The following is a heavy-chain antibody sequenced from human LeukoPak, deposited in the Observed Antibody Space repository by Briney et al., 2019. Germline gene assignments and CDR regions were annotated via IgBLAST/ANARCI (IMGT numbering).Heavy chain of an antibody. V-gene: IGHV3-21*01. CDR2: IGVSATNT. CDR1: GFTFSAYT. CDR3: ARRYVGDSNDAFDI. D-gene: IGHD3-16*01. Sequence: PGGSLRLSCAASGFTFSAYTMNWVRQSPGKGLEWVSTIGVSATNTYYADSVKGRFTISRDNAKNSLYLQMNSLRAEDTAVYYCARRYVGDSNDAFDIWGQGTMVTVSS. J-gene: IGHJ3*02.